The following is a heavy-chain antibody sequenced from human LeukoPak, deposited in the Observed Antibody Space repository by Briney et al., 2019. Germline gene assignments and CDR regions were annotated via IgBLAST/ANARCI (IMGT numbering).Heavy chain of an antibody. Sequence: PGGSLRLSCAASILTFNADVMGWVRQAPGKGLECISAISGSGGRTYYADSVKGRFAISRDNSRNTLYLQMNSLRLEDTAIYYCARVSGRIQIWPQPFGDGMGVWGQGTTVTVSS. CDR2: ISGSGGRT. D-gene: IGHD5-18*01. V-gene: IGHV3-23*01. CDR3: ARVSGRIQIWPQPFGDGMGV. J-gene: IGHJ6*02. CDR1: ILTFNADV.